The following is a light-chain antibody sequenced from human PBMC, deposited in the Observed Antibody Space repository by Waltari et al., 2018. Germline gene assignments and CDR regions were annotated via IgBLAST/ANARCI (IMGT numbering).Light chain of an antibody. Sequence: DVVMTQSPDSLAVSLGERAPINCKSTQSVSYSPDNKNYLAWFHQKPGQPPKLLIYWASTRESGVPDRFTGSGSGTDFTLTINSLQAEDVAVYYCQQYYIAPWTFGQGSKVEIK. V-gene: IGKV4-1*01. CDR2: WAS. CDR1: QSVSYSPDNKNY. CDR3: QQYYIAPWT. J-gene: IGKJ1*01.